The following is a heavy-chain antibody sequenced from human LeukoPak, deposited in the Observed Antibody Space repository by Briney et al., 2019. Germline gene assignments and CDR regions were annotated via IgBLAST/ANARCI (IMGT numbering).Heavy chain of an antibody. V-gene: IGHV3-7*01. CDR1: GFTFNNYW. CDR2: IREDGSET. J-gene: IGHJ5*02. CDR3: ARDGGLTNWFDP. D-gene: IGHD3-16*01. Sequence: AGGSLRLSCATSGFTFNNYWMTWARQAPGKGLEWVASIREDGSETYYLESVKGRFTISRDSAKKSLHLQVNSLRDEDTAVYYCARDGGLTNWFDPWGQGTLVTVSS.